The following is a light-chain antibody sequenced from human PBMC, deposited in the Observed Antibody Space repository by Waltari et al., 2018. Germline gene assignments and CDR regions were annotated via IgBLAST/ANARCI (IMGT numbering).Light chain of an antibody. Sequence: IQMSQSPSSLSASVGDRVTITCRASQGISSYLNWYQQKPRKAPKLLIYYANSLASGVPSRFSGSGSGTEFTLTISSLQPEDFATYYCQQGNSYPFTFGPGTKLDIK. CDR1: QGISSY. V-gene: IGKV1-13*02. CDR3: QQGNSYPFT. CDR2: YAN. J-gene: IGKJ3*01.